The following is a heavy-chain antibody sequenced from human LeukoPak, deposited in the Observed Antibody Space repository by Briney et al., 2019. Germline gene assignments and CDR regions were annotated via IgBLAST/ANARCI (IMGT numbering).Heavy chain of an antibody. D-gene: IGHD3-10*01. CDR3: AKVTGSGI. Sequence: PGGSLRLSCAASGFTFGSYAMSWVRQAPGKGLGWVSAISGSGSTTYYADSVKGRFTISRDNSKNTLYLQMNSLRAEDTAVYYCAKVTGSGIWGQGTLVIVSS. CDR1: GFTFGSYA. J-gene: IGHJ4*02. V-gene: IGHV3-23*01. CDR2: ISGSGSTT.